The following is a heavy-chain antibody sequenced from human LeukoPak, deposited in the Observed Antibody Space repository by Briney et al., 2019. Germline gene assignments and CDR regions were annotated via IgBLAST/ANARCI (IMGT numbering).Heavy chain of an antibody. J-gene: IGHJ4*02. D-gene: IGHD2-2*01. V-gene: IGHV3-7*03. CDR1: GFTVSNNY. CDR3: ARAPRIYCSSTSCYSHFDY. Sequence: GGSLRLSCAASGFTVSNNYMSWVRQAPGKGLEWVANVKEGGSESYYVDSVRGRFTISRDNAKSSLYLQMNSLRAEDTAVYYCARAPRIYCSSTSCYSHFDYWGQGTLVTVSS. CDR2: VKEGGSES.